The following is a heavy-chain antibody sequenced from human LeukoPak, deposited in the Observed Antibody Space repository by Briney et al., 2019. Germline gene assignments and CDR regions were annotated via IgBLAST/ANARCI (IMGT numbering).Heavy chain of an antibody. CDR1: GFTLSSYS. CDR2: ITTSSSSI. V-gene: IGHV3-48*01. Sequence: GGSLRPSCAASGFTLSSYSINWVRQAPGRGLEWLSYITTSSSSIYYADSVKGRFTISRDNAKNSLYVQMKTLRAEDTAVYYCARDRDRAFDYWGQGTLVTVSS. CDR3: ARDRDRAFDY. D-gene: IGHD3-10*01. J-gene: IGHJ4*02.